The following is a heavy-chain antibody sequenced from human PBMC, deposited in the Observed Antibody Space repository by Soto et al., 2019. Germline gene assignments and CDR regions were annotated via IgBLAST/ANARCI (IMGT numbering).Heavy chain of an antibody. D-gene: IGHD2-2*01. Sequence: GASVKVSCKASGYTFTGFYIHWVRQAPGQGLEWIGWINPNSGDTNYALNFQGRVSLTRDTSTNTAYMELSRLRFDDTAVYYCASIALPAAIGDYYGVDVWGQGTTVTVS. J-gene: IGHJ6*02. V-gene: IGHV1-2*02. CDR1: GYTFTGFY. CDR2: INPNSGDT. CDR3: ASIALPAAIGDYYGVDV.